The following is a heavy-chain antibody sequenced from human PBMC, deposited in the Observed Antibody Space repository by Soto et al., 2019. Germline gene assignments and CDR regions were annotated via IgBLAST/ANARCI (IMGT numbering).Heavy chain of an antibody. V-gene: IGHV3-23*01. D-gene: IGHD3-22*01. CDR3: AKPYSSGYYYPYHV. J-gene: IGHJ4*02. Sequence: PGGSLRLSCAASGFTLSSYAMSWVRQAPGKGLEWVSAISGSGGSTYYADSVKGRFTISRDNSKNTLYLQMNSLRAEDTAVYYCAKPYSSGYYYPYHVWGQGTLVTVSS. CDR1: GFTLSSYA. CDR2: ISGSGGST.